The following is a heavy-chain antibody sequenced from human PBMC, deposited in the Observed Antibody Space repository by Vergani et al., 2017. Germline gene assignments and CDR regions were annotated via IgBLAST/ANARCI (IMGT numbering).Heavy chain of an antibody. CDR1: GYSFTSYW. V-gene: IGHV5-51*01. CDR2: IYPGDSDT. CDR3: ARHRGWGLVVVAATPWYYYYGMDV. Sequence: EVQLVQSGAEVKKRGESLKISCKGSGYSFTSYWIGWVRQMPGKGLEWMGIIYPGDSDTRYSPSFQGQVTISADKSISTAYLQWSSLKASDTAMYYCARHRGWGLVVVAATPWYYYYGMDVWGQGTTVTVSS. J-gene: IGHJ6*02. D-gene: IGHD2-15*01.